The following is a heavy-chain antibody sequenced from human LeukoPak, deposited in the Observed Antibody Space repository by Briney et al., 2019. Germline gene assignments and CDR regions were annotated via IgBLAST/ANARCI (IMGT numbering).Heavy chain of an antibody. CDR1: GFTFSSYG. D-gene: IGHD5-24*01. Sequence: PGRSLRLSCAASGFTFSSYGMHWVRQAPGKGLEWVAVISYDGSNKYYADSVKGRFTISRDNSKNTLYLQMNSLRAEDTAAYYCAKDPEMALTSGIGYWGQGTLVTVSS. V-gene: IGHV3-30*18. J-gene: IGHJ4*02. CDR2: ISYDGSNK. CDR3: AKDPEMALTSGIGY.